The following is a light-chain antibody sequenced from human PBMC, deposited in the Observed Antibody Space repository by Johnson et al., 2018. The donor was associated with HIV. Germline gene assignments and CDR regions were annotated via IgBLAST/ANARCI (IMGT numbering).Light chain of an antibody. CDR1: SSNIGNNY. CDR3: GTWDTSLSAGGV. CDR2: ENN. J-gene: IGLJ1*01. V-gene: IGLV1-51*02. Sequence: TQPPSVSAAPGQKVTISCSGSSSNIGNNYVSWYQQLPGTAPKLLIYENNKRPSGIPDRFSGSKSGTSATLGITGLQTGDEADYYCGTWDTSLSAGGVFGTVTKVTVL.